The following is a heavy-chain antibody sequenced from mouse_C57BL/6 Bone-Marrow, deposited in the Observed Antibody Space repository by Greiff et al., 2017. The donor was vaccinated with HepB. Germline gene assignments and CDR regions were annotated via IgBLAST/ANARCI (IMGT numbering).Heavy chain of an antibody. CDR2: INPGSGGT. CDR3: ARDVYGSSTDY. Sequence: QVQLKESGAELVRPGTSVKVSCKASGYAFTNYLIEWVKQRPGQGLEWIGVINPGSGGTNYNEKFKGKATLTADKSSSTAYMQLSSLTSEDSAVYFCARDVYGSSTDYWGQGTTLTVSS. J-gene: IGHJ2*01. D-gene: IGHD1-1*01. CDR1: GYAFTNYL. V-gene: IGHV1-54*01.